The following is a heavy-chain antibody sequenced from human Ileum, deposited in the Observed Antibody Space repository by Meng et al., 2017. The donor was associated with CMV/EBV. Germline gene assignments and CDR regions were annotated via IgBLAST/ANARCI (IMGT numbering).Heavy chain of an antibody. V-gene: IGHV3-53*01. CDR1: GFTASGNY. CDR2: IYSGGST. D-gene: IGHD4-23*01. Sequence: GESLKISCAASGFTASGNYMSWVRPAPGKGLEWVSVIYSGGSTYYADSVKGRFALSRDNSKTTLYLHMNSLRAEDTAVYYCARDSNSGSLNYFDYWGQGTLVTVSS. J-gene: IGHJ4*02. CDR3: ARDSNSGSLNYFDY.